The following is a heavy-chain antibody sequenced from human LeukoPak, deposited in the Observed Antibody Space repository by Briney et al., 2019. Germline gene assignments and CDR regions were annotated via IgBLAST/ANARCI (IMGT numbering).Heavy chain of an antibody. CDR1: GFTFSSYA. CDR3: AKDLRFSSGWYEFRGDY. V-gene: IGHV3-23*01. Sequence: PGGSLRLSCAASGFTFSSYAMSWVRQAPGKGLEWVSAISGSGGSTYYADSVKGRFTISRDNSKNTLYLQMNSLRAEDTAVYYCAKDLRFSSGWYEFRGDYWGQGTLVTVSS. J-gene: IGHJ4*02. CDR2: ISGSGGST. D-gene: IGHD6-19*01.